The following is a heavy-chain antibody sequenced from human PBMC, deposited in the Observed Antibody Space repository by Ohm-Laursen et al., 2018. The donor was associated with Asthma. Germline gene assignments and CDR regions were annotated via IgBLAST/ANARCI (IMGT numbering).Heavy chain of an antibody. CDR3: ARDTDDSSGYYSGLGCWFDL. CDR2: ISYDGRNK. D-gene: IGHD3-22*01. J-gene: IGHJ5*02. Sequence: SLRLSCSAPGYTFSRYSMHWVRQAPGKGLEWVAVISYDGRNKYYADSVKGRFTISRDNSKNTLYLQMNSLRAEDTAVYYCARDTDDSSGYYSGLGCWFDLWGQGTLVTVSA. CDR1: GYTFSRYS. V-gene: IGHV3-30*03.